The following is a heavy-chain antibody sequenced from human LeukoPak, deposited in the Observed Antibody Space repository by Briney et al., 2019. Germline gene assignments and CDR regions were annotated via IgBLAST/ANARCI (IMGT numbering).Heavy chain of an antibody. V-gene: IGHV3-23*01. CDR1: GFTHSSYA. D-gene: IGHD4-17*01. CDR2: ISGSGGST. J-gene: IGHJ4*02. CDR3: AKEGNGDYYFDY. Sequence: GGSLRHSCAASGFTHSSYAMSWVRQAPAKGLEWVSAISGSGGSTYYADAVKVRFTISRDNSKYTLYLQMNSLRAEDTAVYYCAKEGNGDYYFDYWGQGTLVTVSS.